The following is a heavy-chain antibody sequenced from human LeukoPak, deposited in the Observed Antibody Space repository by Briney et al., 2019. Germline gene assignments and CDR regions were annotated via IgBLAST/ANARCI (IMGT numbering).Heavy chain of an antibody. CDR1: GLTLSGYW. V-gene: IGHV3-74*01. Sequence: GGSLRLSCAASGLTLSGYWMHWVRHAPGKGLVWVSRINGDASSTSYAYSVKGRFTISRDNAKSTLYLQMNSLRVEDTAVYYCARARGNTYGYFEYWGQGTLVTVSS. CDR3: ARARGNTYGYFEY. D-gene: IGHD5-18*01. CDR2: INGDASST. J-gene: IGHJ4*02.